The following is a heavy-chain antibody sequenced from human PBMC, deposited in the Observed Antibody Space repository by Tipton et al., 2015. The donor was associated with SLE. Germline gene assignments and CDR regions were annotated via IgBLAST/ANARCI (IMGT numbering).Heavy chain of an antibody. CDR3: ARGGVQGANYFDY. CDR2: ISRSGSTI. Sequence: SLRLSCAAPGFTFSDYYMSWIRQAPGKGLEWVSYISRSGSTIYYADSVKGRFTISRDNAKNSLYLQMNSLRAGDTAVYYCARGGVQGANYFDYWGQGTLVTVSS. J-gene: IGHJ4*02. CDR1: GFTFSDYY. V-gene: IGHV3-11*01. D-gene: IGHD3-10*01.